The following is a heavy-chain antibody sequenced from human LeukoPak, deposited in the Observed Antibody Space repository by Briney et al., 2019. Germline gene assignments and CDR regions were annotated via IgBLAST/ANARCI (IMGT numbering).Heavy chain of an antibody. Sequence: ASVKVSCKASGYTFTSYYMHWARQAPGQGLEWMGIINPSGGSTSYAQKFQGRVTMTRDTSTSTVYMELSSLRSEDTAVYYCARNNAGKVLRFLEWSAQGYGMDVWGQGTTVTVSS. D-gene: IGHD3-3*01. CDR2: INPSGGST. J-gene: IGHJ6*02. V-gene: IGHV1-46*01. CDR3: ARNNAGKVLRFLEWSAQGYGMDV. CDR1: GYTFTSYY.